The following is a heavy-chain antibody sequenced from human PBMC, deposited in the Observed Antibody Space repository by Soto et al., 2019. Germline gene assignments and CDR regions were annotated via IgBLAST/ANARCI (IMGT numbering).Heavy chain of an antibody. CDR2: MKTKNEGGAT. J-gene: IGHJ4*02. Sequence: GVLRLSSAASGFTFTNAGANSVRQAPGKRQEWGGHMKTKNEGGATDYAAPEKGRFTITREDSKTTVYLQLNSLKSEDAAVYYCPRDILPWSKLDYWGQGT. V-gene: IGHV3-15*07. CDR3: PRDILPWSKLDY. D-gene: IGHD2-21*01. CDR1: GFTFTNAG.